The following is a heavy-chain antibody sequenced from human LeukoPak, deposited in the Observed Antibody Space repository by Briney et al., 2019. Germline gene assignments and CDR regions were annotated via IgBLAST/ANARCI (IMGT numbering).Heavy chain of an antibody. J-gene: IGHJ4*02. D-gene: IGHD6-13*01. CDR3: ARDPYSSSFPVALGEAPFDY. CDR2: ISSSGSPI. CDR1: GFTFSSYE. V-gene: IGHV3-48*03. Sequence: HPGGSLRLSCTASGFTFSSYEMNWVRQAPGKGLEWVSDISSSGSPIYYADSVKGRFTVSRDNAKNSLYLQMSSLRAEDTAVYYCARDPYSSSFPVALGEAPFDYWGQGTLVTVSS.